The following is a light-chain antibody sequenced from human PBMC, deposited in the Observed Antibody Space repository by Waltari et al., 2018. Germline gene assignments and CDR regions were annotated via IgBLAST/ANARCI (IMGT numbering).Light chain of an antibody. CDR1: QGISNS. J-gene: IGKJ4*01. CDR2: GAS. V-gene: IGKV1-NL1*01. CDR3: QQYYTTLLT. Sequence: DIQMTQSPSSLSASVGDRVIITCRASQGISNSLAWYQQKPGKAPKLLVHGASRLESGVPSRFSGSGYGTDYILTISSLQPEDFATYYCQQYYTTLLTFGGGTKVEIK.